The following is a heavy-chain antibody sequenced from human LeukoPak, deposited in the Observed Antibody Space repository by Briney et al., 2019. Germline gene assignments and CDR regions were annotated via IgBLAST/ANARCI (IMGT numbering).Heavy chain of an antibody. CDR2: MNPNSGNT. D-gene: IGHD5-18*01. CDR3: ARGLRGLYSYGYGGAY. J-gene: IGHJ4*02. CDR1: GYTFTSYD. V-gene: IGHV1-8*01. Sequence: ASVKVSCKASGYTFTSYDINRVRQATGQGLEWMGWMNPNSGNTGYAQKFQGRVTMTRNTSISTAYMELSSLRSEDTAVYYCARGLRGLYSYGYGGAYWGQGTLVTVSS.